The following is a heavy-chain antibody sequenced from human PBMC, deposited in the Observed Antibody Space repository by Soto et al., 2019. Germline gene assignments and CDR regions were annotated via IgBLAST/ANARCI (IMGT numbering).Heavy chain of an antibody. D-gene: IGHD6-25*01. Sequence: QVQVVQSGAELRKPGASVKVSCKASGYTFSSYYVHWVREAPGQGLEGMGLINPSGVKTTYAQNFQGRVTPTRDTATITVYIEKSGVRAENTAVCYCAREGTGDNSGWTSELGYGAKGTLAT. CDR1: GYTFSSYY. CDR2: INPSGVKT. V-gene: IGHV1-46*01. CDR3: AREGTGDNSGWTSELGY. J-gene: IGHJ4*02.